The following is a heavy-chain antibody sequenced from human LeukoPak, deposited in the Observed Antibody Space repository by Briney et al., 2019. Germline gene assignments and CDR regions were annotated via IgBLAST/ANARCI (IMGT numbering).Heavy chain of an antibody. CDR3: AREGSVTHGGPRYHYYGMDV. V-gene: IGHV4-4*07. CDR2: IYTSGST. Sequence: PSETLSLTCTVSGGSISSYYWSWIRQPAGKGLEWIGRIYTSGSTNYNPSLKSRVTMSVDTSKNQFSLKLSSVTAADTAVYYCAREGSVTHGGPRYHYYGMDVWGQGTTVTVSS. CDR1: GGSISSYY. D-gene: IGHD3-10*01. J-gene: IGHJ6*02.